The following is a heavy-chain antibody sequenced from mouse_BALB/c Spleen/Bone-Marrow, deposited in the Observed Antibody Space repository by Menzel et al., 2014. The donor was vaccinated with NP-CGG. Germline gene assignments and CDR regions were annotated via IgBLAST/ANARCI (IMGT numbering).Heavy chain of an antibody. CDR1: GFAFSSYD. J-gene: IGHJ4*01. D-gene: IGHD1-1*01. Sequence: DVQLVESGGGLVKPGGSLKLSCAASGFAFSSYDMSWVRQTPEKRLEWVAYISSGGGSTYYPDTVKGRFTISRDTAKNTLYLQMSSLKSEDTAMYYCTRLTTVVAPYAMDYWGRGTSVTVSS. CDR2: ISSGGGST. CDR3: TRLTTVVAPYAMDY. V-gene: IGHV5-12-1*01.